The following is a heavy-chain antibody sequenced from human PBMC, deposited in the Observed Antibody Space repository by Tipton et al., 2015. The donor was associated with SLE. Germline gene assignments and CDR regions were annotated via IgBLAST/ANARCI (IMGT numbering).Heavy chain of an antibody. CDR1: GDSISNNNYY. D-gene: IGHD4-17*01. CDR3: ARHRDDYGIKWFDP. CDR2: INYSGTT. J-gene: IGHJ5*02. Sequence: TLSLTCTISGDSISNNNYYWGWIRQPPGEGLELIGNINYSGTTYYNPSLKTRVTISVDASKTQFSLRLTSVTAADTAVYYCARHRDDYGIKWFDPWGQGTLVTVSS. V-gene: IGHV4-39*01.